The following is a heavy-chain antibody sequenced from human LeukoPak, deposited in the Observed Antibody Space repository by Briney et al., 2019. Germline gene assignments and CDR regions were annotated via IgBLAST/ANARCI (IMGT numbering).Heavy chain of an antibody. CDR2: ISSSSSYI. CDR1: GFTFSSYS. Sequence: PGGSLRLSCAASGFTFSSYSMTWVRQAPGKGLEWVSSISSSSSYIYYADSVKGRFTISRDNAKNSLYLQMNSLRAEDTAVYYCARSVSSGWRVFDYWGQGTLVTVSS. CDR3: ARSVSSGWRVFDY. D-gene: IGHD6-19*01. V-gene: IGHV3-21*01. J-gene: IGHJ4*02.